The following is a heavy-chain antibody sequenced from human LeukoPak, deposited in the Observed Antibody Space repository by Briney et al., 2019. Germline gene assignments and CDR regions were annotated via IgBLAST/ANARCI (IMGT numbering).Heavy chain of an antibody. V-gene: IGHV4-61*01. J-gene: IGHJ4*02. CDR3: AREYYDSSGYYLFDY. CDR1: GGSLSSGSYY. CDR2: IYYSGST. Sequence: SETLSLTCTVSGGSLSSGSYYWSWIRQPPGKGLEWIGYIYYSGSTNYNPSLKSRVAISVDTSKNQFSLKLSSVTAADTAVYYCAREYYDSSGYYLFDYWGQGTLVTVSS. D-gene: IGHD3-22*01.